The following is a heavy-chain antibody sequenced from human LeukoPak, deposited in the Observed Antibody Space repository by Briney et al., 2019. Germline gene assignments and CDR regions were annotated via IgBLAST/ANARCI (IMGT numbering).Heavy chain of an antibody. V-gene: IGHV3-74*01. CDR1: GFTFSDYW. Sequence: PGGSLRLSCAASGFTFSDYWMHWVRQAPGKGLMWAVRISDDGSSADHADSVKGRFIISRDNAKNTLYLQMNSLRVEDTGVYYCARRRTIGDYDYWGQGTLVTVSS. CDR2: ISDDGSSA. J-gene: IGHJ4*02. D-gene: IGHD3-16*01. CDR3: ARRRTIGDYDY.